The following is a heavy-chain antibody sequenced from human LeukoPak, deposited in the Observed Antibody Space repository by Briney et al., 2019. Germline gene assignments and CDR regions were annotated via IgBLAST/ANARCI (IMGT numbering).Heavy chain of an antibody. Sequence: SETLSLTCAVSGGSISSSNWWSWVRQPPGKGLEWIGEIYHSGSTNYNPPLKSRVTISVDKSKNQFSLKLSSVTAADTAVYYCARDRRQLFEGSFYYYYMDVWGKGTTVTVSS. J-gene: IGHJ6*03. CDR2: IYHSGST. CDR1: GGSISSSNW. CDR3: ARDRRQLFEGSFYYYYMDV. D-gene: IGHD6-13*01. V-gene: IGHV4-4*02.